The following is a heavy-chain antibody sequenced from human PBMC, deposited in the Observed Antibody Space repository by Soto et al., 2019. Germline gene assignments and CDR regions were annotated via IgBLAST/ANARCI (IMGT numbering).Heavy chain of an antibody. D-gene: IGHD6-13*01. CDR1: GYSFTSYW. Sequence: PGESLKISCQGSGYSFTSYWISWVRQMPGKGLEWMGRIDPSDSYTNYSPSFQGHVTISADKSISTAYLQWSSLKASDTAMYYCATAAAAGNWFDPWGQGTLVTVSS. J-gene: IGHJ5*02. CDR3: ATAAAAGNWFDP. CDR2: IDPSDSYT. V-gene: IGHV5-10-1*01.